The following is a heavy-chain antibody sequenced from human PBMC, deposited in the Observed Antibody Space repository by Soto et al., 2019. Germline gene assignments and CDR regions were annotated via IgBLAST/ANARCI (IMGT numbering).Heavy chain of an antibody. CDR3: GRERGGDLKAFDI. J-gene: IGHJ3*02. Sequence: EVQLVESGGGLVKPGGSLRLSCAASGFTFSTYSMNWVRQAPGKGLEWVSSISSSSSYIYYADSVKGRFTISRDNAKNSLYLQRNRLRAEDTAVYYCGRERGGDLKAFDIWGQGAMVTVSS. CDR2: ISSSSSYI. D-gene: IGHD3-16*01. CDR1: GFTFSTYS. V-gene: IGHV3-21*01.